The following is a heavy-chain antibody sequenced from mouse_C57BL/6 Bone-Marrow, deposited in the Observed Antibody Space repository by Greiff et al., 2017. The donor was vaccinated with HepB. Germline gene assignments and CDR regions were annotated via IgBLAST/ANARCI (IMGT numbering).Heavy chain of an antibody. CDR1: GFTFSDYY. CDR3: ARPYDYGSSGFAY. CDR2: ISNGGGST. J-gene: IGHJ3*01. Sequence: EVHLVESGGGLVQPGGSLKLSCAASGFTFSDYYMYWVRQTPEKRLEWVAYISNGGGSTYYPDTVKGRFTISRDNAKNTQYLQMSRLTSEDTAMYYCARPYDYGSSGFAYWGQGTLVTVSA. V-gene: IGHV5-12*01. D-gene: IGHD1-1*01.